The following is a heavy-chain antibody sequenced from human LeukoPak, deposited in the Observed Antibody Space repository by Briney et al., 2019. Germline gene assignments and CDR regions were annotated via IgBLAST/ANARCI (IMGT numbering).Heavy chain of an antibody. CDR3: ARAGLLSWYYYNILDPLRV. CDR2: ISSSSSYI. CDR1: GFSFSSHG. J-gene: IGHJ6*04. V-gene: IGHV3-21*01. Sequence: GGTLRLSCAASGFSFSSHGMSWVRQAPGKGLEWVSSISSSSSYIYYADSVKGRFTISRDNAKNSLYLQMNSLRAEDTAVYYCARAGLLSWYYYNILDPLRVWSKGTTVTVSS. D-gene: IGHD6-13*01.